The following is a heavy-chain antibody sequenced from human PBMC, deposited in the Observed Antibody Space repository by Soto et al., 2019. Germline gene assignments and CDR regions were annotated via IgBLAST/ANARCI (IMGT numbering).Heavy chain of an antibody. D-gene: IGHD1-26*01. Sequence: SSETLSLTCTVSGGSINGYSWSWNRQTPGKGLEWIGYINHLETTFYNPSFESRLTLSIDRAKNQFSLKLHSMSAADRAVYFCARGGGSDSFDYWGQGILVTVSS. CDR3: ARGGGSDSFDY. J-gene: IGHJ4*02. CDR2: INHLETT. V-gene: IGHV4-30-2*01. CDR1: GGSINGYS.